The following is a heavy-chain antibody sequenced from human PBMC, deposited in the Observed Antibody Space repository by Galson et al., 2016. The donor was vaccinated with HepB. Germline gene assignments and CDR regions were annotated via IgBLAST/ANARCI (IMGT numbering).Heavy chain of an antibody. J-gene: IGHJ4*02. D-gene: IGHD5-12*01. CDR3: ARRLGVALDY. V-gene: IGHV4-38-2*01. CDR2: IYHSGST. Sequence: WGWIRQPPGKGLEWIGSIYHSGSTYYNPSLKSRVTISVDTSKNQFSLKMNSVTAADTGIYYCARRLGVALDYWGQGTLSPSPQ.